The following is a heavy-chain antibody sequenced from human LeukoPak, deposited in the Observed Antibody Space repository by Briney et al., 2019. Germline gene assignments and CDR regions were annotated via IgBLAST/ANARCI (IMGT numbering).Heavy chain of an antibody. CDR2: ISAYNGNT. V-gene: IGHV1-18*01. D-gene: IGHD3-9*01. CDR1: GYTFTSYG. J-gene: IGHJ6*03. CDR3: ARSPSDILTGYVYYYMDV. Sequence: AASVKVSCKASGYTFTSYGISWVRQAPGQGPEWMGWISAYNGNTNYAQKLQGRVTMTTDTSTSTAYMELRSLRSDDTAVYYCARSPSDILTGYVYYYMDVWGKGTTVTISS.